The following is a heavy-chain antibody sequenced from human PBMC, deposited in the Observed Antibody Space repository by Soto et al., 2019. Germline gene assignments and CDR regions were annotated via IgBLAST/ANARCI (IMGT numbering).Heavy chain of an antibody. J-gene: IGHJ4*02. V-gene: IGHV3-74*01. CDR3: ARGTQTTVTTRLFDC. D-gene: IGHD4-17*01. Sequence: GGSLRLSCAASGFTFSSRWMHWVRQAPGKGLVWVSRINSDGTTITYADSVKGRFTISRDNAKSTLYLQMNSLRAEDTAVYYCARGTQTTVTTRLFDCWGQGTLVTVS. CDR2: INSDGTTI. CDR1: GFTFSSRW.